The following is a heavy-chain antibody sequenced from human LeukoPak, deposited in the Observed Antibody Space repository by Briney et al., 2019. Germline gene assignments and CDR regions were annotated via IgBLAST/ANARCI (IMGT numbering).Heavy chain of an antibody. Sequence: GGSLRLSCAASGFTVSSNYVSWVRQAPGKGLEWVSVIYSGGSTYYADSVKGRFTISRDNSKNTLYLQMNSLRAEDTAVYYCARGFPARSYFDYWGQGTLVTVSS. D-gene: IGHD2-2*01. CDR1: GFTVSSNY. V-gene: IGHV3-53*01. J-gene: IGHJ4*02. CDR2: IYSGGST. CDR3: ARGFPARSYFDY.